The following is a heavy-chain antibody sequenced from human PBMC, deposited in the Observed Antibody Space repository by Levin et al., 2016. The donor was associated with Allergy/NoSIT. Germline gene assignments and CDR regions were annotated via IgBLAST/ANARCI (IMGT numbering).Heavy chain of an antibody. CDR1: GFIFSNYG. CDR3: VRGATTTTEPDY. CDR2: LSFDGDTN. D-gene: IGHD5-12*01. J-gene: IGHJ4*02. V-gene: IGHV3-30*03. Sequence: GGSLRLSCAASGFIFSNYGMHWVRQAPGKGLEWVAYLSFDGDTNYAESVKGRFIISRDNSKSTLYLQMNSLRAEDTAMYYCVRGATTTTEPDYWGQGTLVTVSS.